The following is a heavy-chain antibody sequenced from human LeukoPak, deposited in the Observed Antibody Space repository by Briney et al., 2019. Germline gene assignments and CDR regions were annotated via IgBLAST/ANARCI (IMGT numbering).Heavy chain of an antibody. CDR1: GYTFTGYD. J-gene: IGHJ6*03. D-gene: IGHD2-2*01. V-gene: IGHV1-8*03. Sequence: ASVKVSCKASGYTFTGYDINWVRQATGQGLEWMGWMNPNSGNTGYAQKFQGRVTITRNTSISTAYMELSSLRSEDTAVYYCARCGVVPAGYYYYMDVWGKGTTSPSP. CDR2: MNPNSGNT. CDR3: ARCGVVPAGYYYYMDV.